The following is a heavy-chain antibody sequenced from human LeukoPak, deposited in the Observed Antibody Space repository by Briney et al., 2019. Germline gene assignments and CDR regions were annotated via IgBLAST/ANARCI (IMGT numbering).Heavy chain of an antibody. J-gene: IGHJ4*02. D-gene: IGHD6-19*01. Sequence: KPSETLSLTCTVSGGSISSYYWSWIRQPPGKGLEWIGYIYYSGSTNYNPSLKSRVTISVDTPKNQFSLKLSSVTAADTAVYYCARLIAVAGTNLWGQGTLVTVSS. CDR3: ARLIAVAGTNL. CDR2: IYYSGST. CDR1: GGSISSYY. V-gene: IGHV4-59*08.